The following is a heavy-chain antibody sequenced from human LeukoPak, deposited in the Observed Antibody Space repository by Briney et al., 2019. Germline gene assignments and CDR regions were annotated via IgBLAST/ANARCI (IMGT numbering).Heavy chain of an antibody. CDR1: GFTFSDYG. CDR3: AKTSACSSLSCYNYFDY. V-gene: IGHV3-23*01. D-gene: IGHD2-15*01. J-gene: IGHJ4*02. Sequence: GWSLRLSCAASGFTFSDYGMSWVRQAPGKGLEWISSFSGSEGLTYYADSVKGRFTMSRDNSKDTLYLHMNSLRAEDTAVYYCAKTSACSSLSCYNYFDYWGQGTLVTVSS. CDR2: FSGSEGLT.